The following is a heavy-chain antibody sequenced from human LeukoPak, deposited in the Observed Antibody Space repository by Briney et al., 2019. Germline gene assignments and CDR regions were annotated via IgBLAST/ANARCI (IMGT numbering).Heavy chain of an antibody. CDR3: ASYYYDSSGYYYYAFDI. CDR2: IYYSGST. Sequence: SETLSLTCTVSGGSISSSSYYWGWIRQPPGKGLEWIGSIYYSGSTYYNPSLKSRVTISVDTSKNQFSLKLSSVTAADTAVYYCASYYYDSSGYYYYAFDIWGQGTMVTVSS. J-gene: IGHJ3*02. CDR1: GGSISSSSYY. V-gene: IGHV4-39*07. D-gene: IGHD3-22*01.